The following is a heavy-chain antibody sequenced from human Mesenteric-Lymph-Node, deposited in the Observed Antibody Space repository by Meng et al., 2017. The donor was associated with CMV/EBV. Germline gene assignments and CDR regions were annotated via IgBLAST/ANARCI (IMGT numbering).Heavy chain of an antibody. J-gene: IGHJ4*02. D-gene: IGHD5-24*01. CDR1: GGSISSSNW. CDR2: IYHSGST. V-gene: IGHV4-4*02. Sequence: SETLSLTCAVSGGSISSSNWWSWVRQPPGKGLEWIGEIYHSGSTNYNPSLKSRVTISVDTSKNQFSLKLSSVTAADTAVYYCARDGDTGWRQSGFDYWGQGTLVTVSS. CDR3: ARDGDTGWRQSGFDY.